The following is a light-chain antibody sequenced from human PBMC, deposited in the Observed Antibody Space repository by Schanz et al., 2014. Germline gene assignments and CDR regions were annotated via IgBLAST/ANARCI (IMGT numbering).Light chain of an antibody. Sequence: DIQMTQSPSSLSASVGDRVTITCRASQGISHYLAWYQQKPGKVPKLLIYAASTLQSGVPSRFSGSGSGTDFTLTISSLQPEDVATYYCQKYNSGPFTFGPGTKVDIK. V-gene: IGKV1-27*01. CDR1: QGISHY. CDR3: QKYNSGPFT. CDR2: AAS. J-gene: IGKJ3*01.